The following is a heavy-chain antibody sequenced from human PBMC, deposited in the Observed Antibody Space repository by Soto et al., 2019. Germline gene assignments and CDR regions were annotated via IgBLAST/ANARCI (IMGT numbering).Heavy chain of an antibody. J-gene: IGHJ4*02. CDR1: GFTFSSYG. D-gene: IGHD4-17*01. Sequence: GVSLRLSCAASGFTFSSYGMHWVRQAPGKGLEWVAVIWYDGSNKYYADSVKGRFTISRDNSKNTLYLQMNSLRAEDTAVYYCARDRGGALRGTTSEGIDYWGQGTLVTVSS. CDR3: ARDRGGALRGTTSEGIDY. CDR2: IWYDGSNK. V-gene: IGHV3-33*01.